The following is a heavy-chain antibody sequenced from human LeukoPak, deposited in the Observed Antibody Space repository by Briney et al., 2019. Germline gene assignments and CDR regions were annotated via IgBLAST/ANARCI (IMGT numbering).Heavy chain of an antibody. V-gene: IGHV3-23*01. CDR3: AKGGHDFNPFYW. Sequence: GGSPRLSCAASGFTFSKNAMGWVRQAPGKGLEWVSSIKGGGGDPFYADSVKGRFTISRDNSKNTLFLQLNSLRAEDTAVYYCAKGGHDFNPFYWWGQGTLVTVSS. D-gene: IGHD2-21*02. CDR1: GFTFSKNA. J-gene: IGHJ4*02. CDR2: IKGGGGDP.